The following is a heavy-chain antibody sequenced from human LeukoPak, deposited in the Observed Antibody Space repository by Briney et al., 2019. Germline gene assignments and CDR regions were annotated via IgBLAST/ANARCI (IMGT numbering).Heavy chain of an antibody. J-gene: IGHJ5*02. Sequence: GEPLRISCKGSGYSFTSYWISWVRQMPGKGLEWMGRIDPSDSYTNYSPSFQGHVTISADKSISTAYLQWSSLKASDTAMYYCARSKYNWNEHNWFDPWGQGTLVTVSS. V-gene: IGHV5-10-1*01. CDR2: IDPSDSYT. CDR1: GYSFTSYW. CDR3: ARSKYNWNEHNWFDP. D-gene: IGHD1-1*01.